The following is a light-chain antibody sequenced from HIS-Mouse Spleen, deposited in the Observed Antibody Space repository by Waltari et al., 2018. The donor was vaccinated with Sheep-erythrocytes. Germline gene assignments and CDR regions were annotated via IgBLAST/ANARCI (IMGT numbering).Light chain of an antibody. CDR2: EVS. Sequence: QSALTQPPSVSGSPGQSVTISCTGTSSDVGSYNRVSWYQQPPGTAPKLMIYEVSNRPSGVPDRFSGSKSGNTASLTISGLQAEDEADYYCSLYTSSSTLVFGGG. V-gene: IGLV2-18*01. CDR1: SSDVGSYNR. CDR3: SLYTSSSTLV. J-gene: IGLJ2*01.